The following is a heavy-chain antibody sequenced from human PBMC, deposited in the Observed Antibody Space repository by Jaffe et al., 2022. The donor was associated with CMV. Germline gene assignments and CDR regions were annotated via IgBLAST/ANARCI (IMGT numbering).Heavy chain of an antibody. CDR3: ARAQDPWIQLPRAGGYYYMDV. CDR2: IIPILGIA. J-gene: IGHJ6*03. Sequence: QVQLVQSGAEVKKPGSSVKVSCKASGGTFSSYAISWVRQAPGQGLEWMGRIIPILGIANYAQKFQGRVTITADKSTSTAYMELSSLRSEDTAVYYCARAQDPWIQLPRAGGYYYMDVWGKGTTVTVSS. CDR1: GGTFSSYA. V-gene: IGHV1-69*09. D-gene: IGHD5-18*01.